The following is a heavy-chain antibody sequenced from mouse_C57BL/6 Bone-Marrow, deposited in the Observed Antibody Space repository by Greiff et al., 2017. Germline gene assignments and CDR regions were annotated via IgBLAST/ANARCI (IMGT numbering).Heavy chain of an antibody. CDR3: ARINSYYYGSSYAMDY. CDR2: IWSGGST. J-gene: IGHJ4*01. V-gene: IGHV2-2*01. CDR1: GFSLTSYG. D-gene: IGHD1-1*01. Sequence: QVQLMQSGPGLVQPSQSLSITCTVSGFSLTSYGVHWVRQSPGKGLEWLGVIWSGGSTDYNAAFISRLSISKDNSKSQVFLKMNSLQADDTAIYYCARINSYYYGSSYAMDYWGQGTSVTVSS.